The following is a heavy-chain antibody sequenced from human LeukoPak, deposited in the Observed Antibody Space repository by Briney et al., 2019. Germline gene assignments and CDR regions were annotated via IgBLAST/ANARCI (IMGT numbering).Heavy chain of an antibody. CDR2: ISYDGTNK. CDR3: ARDEERITMFRGVLHPNYYYYYAIDF. J-gene: IGHJ6*02. V-gene: IGHV3-30-3*01. Sequence: PGGSLRLSCPASGVTFSNSAMHSVRQAPGKGLEWVAVISYDGTNKCYADSVKGRFTISRDNSKNTLYLQMNSLRAEDTAVYYCARDEERITMFRGVLHPNYYYYYAIDFWGQGTTVTVSS. CDR1: GVTFSNSA. D-gene: IGHD3-10*01.